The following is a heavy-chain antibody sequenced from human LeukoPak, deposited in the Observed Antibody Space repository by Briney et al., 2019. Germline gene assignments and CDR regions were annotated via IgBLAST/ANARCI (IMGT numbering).Heavy chain of an antibody. J-gene: IGHJ4*02. Sequence: GGSLRLSCAASGFTFSNYWMTWVRQAPGKGLEWVANIKQDGSEKYYVDSVKGRFTISRDNAKNSLYLQMNSLRAEDTAVYYCARLLYDFWSQGVFDYWGQGTLVTVSS. D-gene: IGHD3-3*01. CDR2: IKQDGSEK. CDR3: ARLLYDFWSQGVFDY. CDR1: GFTFSNYW. V-gene: IGHV3-7*01.